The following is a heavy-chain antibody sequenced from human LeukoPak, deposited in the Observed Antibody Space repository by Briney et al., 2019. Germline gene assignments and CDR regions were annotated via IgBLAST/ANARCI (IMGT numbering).Heavy chain of an antibody. J-gene: IGHJ4*02. CDR1: GDSISSSKYY. V-gene: IGHV4-39*01. CDR2: FYYSGNT. D-gene: IGHD2-8*02. Sequence: SETLSLTCSVSGDSISSSKYYWGRVRQPPGKGRESIGGFYYSGNTYHTPSLKSRVTVSVDTAKNQFSLKMTSVTAADTAVYYCASGLAVGGVPDCWGQGTLVIVSS. CDR3: ASGLAVGGVPDC.